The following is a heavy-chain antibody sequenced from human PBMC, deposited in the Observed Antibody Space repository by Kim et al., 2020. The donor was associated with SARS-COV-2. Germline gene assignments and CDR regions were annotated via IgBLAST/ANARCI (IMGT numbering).Heavy chain of an antibody. CDR3: AREPGITMIVVVTRNDAFDI. CDR2: IHPNSGGT. CDR1: GYTFTGYY. D-gene: IGHD3-22*01. Sequence: ASVKVSCKASGYTFTGYYMHWVRQAPGPVLEWICWIHPNSGGTNYAQKFQGRVTMTSDTSISTAYMELSRLRSDDTAVYYCAREPGITMIVVVTRNDAFDIWGQGTMVTVSS. V-gene: IGHV1-2*02. J-gene: IGHJ3*02.